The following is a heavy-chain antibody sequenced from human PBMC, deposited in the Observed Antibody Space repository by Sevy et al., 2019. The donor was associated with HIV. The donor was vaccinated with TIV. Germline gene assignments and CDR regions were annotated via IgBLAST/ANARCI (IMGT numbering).Heavy chain of an antibody. D-gene: IGHD6-13*01. CDR1: GFTFNKYW. V-gene: IGHV3-7*03. J-gene: IGHJ3*02. CDR3: ARDMWAQQEGDAFDI. CDR2: INQDGGER. Sequence: GGSLRLSCAASGFTFNKYWMTWVRQTPGKGLEWVADINQDGGERRYVNSVKGRFTISRDNAKKSVYLQMNSLRADDQAVYFCARDMWAQQEGDAFDIWGQGTMVTVSS.